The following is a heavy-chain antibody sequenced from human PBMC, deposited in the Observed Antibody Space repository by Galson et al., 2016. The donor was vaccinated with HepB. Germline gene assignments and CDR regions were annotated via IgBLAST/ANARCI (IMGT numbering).Heavy chain of an antibody. V-gene: IGHV3-7*01. CDR1: GFTFSNFW. CDR2: IKQDASEK. D-gene: IGHD2-21*02. J-gene: IGHJ4*02. Sequence: SLRLSCAASGFTFSNFWMNWVRQAPGKGLEWVANIKQDASEKYYVDSVKGRFTISRDNAKNSLYLQMNSLTADDTAVYYCARDYRHCGADPMGAQGTLVTVSS. CDR3: ARDYRHCGADPM.